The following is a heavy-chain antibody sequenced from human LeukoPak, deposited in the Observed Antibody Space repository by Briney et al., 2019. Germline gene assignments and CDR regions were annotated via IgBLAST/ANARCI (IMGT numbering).Heavy chain of an antibody. D-gene: IGHD3-10*01. CDR3: AKDRVFELWFEEASPYYFDY. CDR2: IRYDGSNK. V-gene: IGHV3-30*02. Sequence: TGGSLRLSCGASGFIFSKYGMHWVRQAPGKGLEWVAYIRYDGSNKYYADSVKGRFTISRDISKNTLYLQMNSLRAEDTAVYYCAKDRVFELWFEEASPYYFDYWGQGTLVTVSS. J-gene: IGHJ4*02. CDR1: GFIFSKYG.